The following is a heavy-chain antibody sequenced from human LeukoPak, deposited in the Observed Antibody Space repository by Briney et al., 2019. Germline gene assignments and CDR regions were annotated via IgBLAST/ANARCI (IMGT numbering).Heavy chain of an antibody. D-gene: IGHD4-17*01. CDR1: GYTFTSYY. Sequence: GASVKVSCKASGYTFTSYYMHWVRQAPGQGLEWMGIINPSGGSTSYAQKFQGRVTMTRDMSTSTVYMELSSLRSEDTAVYYCARAGVNGNYLIPNYYYYMDVWGKGTTVTVSS. CDR2: INPSGGST. J-gene: IGHJ6*03. CDR3: ARAGVNGNYLIPNYYYYMDV. V-gene: IGHV1-46*01.